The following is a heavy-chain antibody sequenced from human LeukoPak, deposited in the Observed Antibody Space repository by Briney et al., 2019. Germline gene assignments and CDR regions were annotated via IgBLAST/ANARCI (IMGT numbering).Heavy chain of an antibody. D-gene: IGHD6-19*01. CDR2: IYHSGST. V-gene: IGHV4-30-2*01. Sequence: SETLSLTCTVSGGSISSGGYYWSWIRQPPGKGLEWIGYIYHSGSTYYNPSLKSRVTISVDRSKNQFSLKLSSVTAADTAVYYCAREGSGWPQGGDFDYWGQGTLVTVSS. CDR1: GGSISSGGYY. CDR3: AREGSGWPQGGDFDY. J-gene: IGHJ4*02.